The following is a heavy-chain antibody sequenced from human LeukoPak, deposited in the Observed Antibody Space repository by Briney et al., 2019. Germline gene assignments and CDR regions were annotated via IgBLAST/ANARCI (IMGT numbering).Heavy chain of an antibody. J-gene: IGHJ4*02. Sequence: SETLSLTCTVSGGSISSGSYYWSWIRQPAGKGLEWIGRIYTSGSTNYNPSLKSRVTISVDTSKNQFSLKLSSVTAADMAVYYCARDWGVGIFDYWGQGTLVTVSS. CDR3: ARDWGVGIFDY. V-gene: IGHV4-61*02. CDR2: IYTSGST. D-gene: IGHD2-8*01. CDR1: GGSISSGSYY.